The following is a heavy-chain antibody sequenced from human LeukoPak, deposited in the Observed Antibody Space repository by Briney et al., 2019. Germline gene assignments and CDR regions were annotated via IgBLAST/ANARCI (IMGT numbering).Heavy chain of an antibody. CDR3: AREIPYYFDY. CDR2: ISANNGHT. D-gene: IGHD2-2*02. V-gene: IGHV1-18*01. CDR1: GYTFTTYG. Sequence: ASVKVSCKASGYTFTTYGISWVRQAPGQGLEWMGWISANNGHTNYAQKVQCRVTMTTDTSTNTAYMELRSLRSDDTAVYYCAREIPYYFDYWGQGTLVTVSS. J-gene: IGHJ4*02.